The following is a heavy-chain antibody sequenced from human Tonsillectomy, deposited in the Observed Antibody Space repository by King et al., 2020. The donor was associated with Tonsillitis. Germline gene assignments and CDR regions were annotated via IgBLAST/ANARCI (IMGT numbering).Heavy chain of an antibody. D-gene: IGHD6-13*01. V-gene: IGHV3-23*04. CDR2: ISAGGGST. CDR1: GFTFSTYA. CDR3: AKEKSSSSLPDV. J-gene: IGHJ6*02. Sequence: VQLVESGGGLVQPGGSLRLSCAASGFTFSTYAIIWVRQAPGKGLEWVSTISAGGGSTYYEASVKGRFTISRDNSKNTLYLQMNSLRVEDTAVYFCAKEKSSSSLPDVWGQGTTVTVSS.